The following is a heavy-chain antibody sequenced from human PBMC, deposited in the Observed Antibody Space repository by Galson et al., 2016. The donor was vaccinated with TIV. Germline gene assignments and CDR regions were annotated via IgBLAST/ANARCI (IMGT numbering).Heavy chain of an antibody. J-gene: IGHJ6*02. CDR1: GYSFSRYW. D-gene: IGHD3-10*01. CDR2: LYPGDSDT. V-gene: IGHV5-51*03. CDR3: ARPEGSGSYYYYGMDV. Sequence: QSGAEVTKPGESLKISCKGSGYSFSRYWIGWVRQMPGKGLEWMGLLYPGDSDTRYSPSFQCLVTISADKSISPAYLQWSSLKASDTPMYDCARPEGSGSYYYYGMDVWGQGTTVTVSS.